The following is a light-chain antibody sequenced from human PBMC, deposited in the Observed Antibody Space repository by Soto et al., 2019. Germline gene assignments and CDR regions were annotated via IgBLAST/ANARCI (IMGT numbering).Light chain of an antibody. CDR3: QQYEDFPLT. V-gene: IGKV1-33*01. CDR2: DAS. J-gene: IGKJ5*01. CDR1: QDISNY. Sequence: DIEMTQSPSSLSASVGDRVTITCQASQDISNYLNWYQQKTGRAPKLLIYDASSLESGVSSRLSGSGSGTHFTFTISSLQPDDIATYYCQQYEDFPLTFGQGTRLDIK.